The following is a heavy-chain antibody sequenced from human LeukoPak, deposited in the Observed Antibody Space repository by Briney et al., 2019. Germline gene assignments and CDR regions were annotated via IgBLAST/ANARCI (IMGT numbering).Heavy chain of an antibody. CDR3: ARESGDYVKFDY. CDR2: TYYRSKWYN. J-gene: IGHJ4*02. CDR1: GDSASSNFAA. D-gene: IGHD3-16*01. Sequence: SQTLSLTCAISGDSASSNFAAWNWLRQSPSRGLEWLGRTYYRSKWYNEYAISVESRITINPDTSKNQFSLQLNFVTPEDTAVYYCARESGDYVKFDYWGQRTLVTVSS. V-gene: IGHV6-1*01.